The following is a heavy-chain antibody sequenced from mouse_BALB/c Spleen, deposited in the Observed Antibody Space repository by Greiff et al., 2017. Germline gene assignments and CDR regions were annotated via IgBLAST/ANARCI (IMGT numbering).Heavy chain of an antibody. J-gene: IGHJ3*01. CDR2: ISTYYGDA. CDR3: ARGYANYGGFAY. Sequence: VKLMESGAELVRPGVSVKISCKGSGYTFTDYAMHWVKQSHAKSLEWIGVISTYYGDASYNQKFKGKATMTVDKSSSTAYMELARLTSEDSAIYYCARGYANYGGFAYWGQGTLVTVSA. V-gene: IGHV1S137*01. CDR1: GYTFTDYA. D-gene: IGHD1-1*01.